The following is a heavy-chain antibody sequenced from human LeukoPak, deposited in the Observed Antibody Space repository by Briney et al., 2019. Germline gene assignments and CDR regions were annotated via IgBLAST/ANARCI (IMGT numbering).Heavy chain of an antibody. D-gene: IGHD5-24*01. V-gene: IGHV3-23*01. CDR3: VTEQMATIKASLFD. CDR1: GFTFSSYA. Sequence: GGSLRLSCAASGFTFSSYAMSWVRQAPGKGLEWVSAISGSGGSTYYADSVKGRFTISRDNSKNTLYLQMNSLRAEDTAVYYCVTEQMATIKASLFDWGQGTLVTVFS. J-gene: IGHJ4*02. CDR2: ISGSGGST.